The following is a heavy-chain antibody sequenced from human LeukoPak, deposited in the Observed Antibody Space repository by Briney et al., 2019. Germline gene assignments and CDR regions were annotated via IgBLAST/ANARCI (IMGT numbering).Heavy chain of an antibody. Sequence: GGSLRPSCAASGFTFSSYEMRWVRQAPGKGLEWVSYISSSGSTTYYADSVKGRFTISRDTAKNSLYLQMNSLRAEDTAVYYCAREYGGSSPFDSWGQGTLVTVSS. CDR2: ISSSGSTT. D-gene: IGHD4-23*01. J-gene: IGHJ4*02. CDR1: GFTFSSYE. CDR3: AREYGGSSPFDS. V-gene: IGHV3-48*03.